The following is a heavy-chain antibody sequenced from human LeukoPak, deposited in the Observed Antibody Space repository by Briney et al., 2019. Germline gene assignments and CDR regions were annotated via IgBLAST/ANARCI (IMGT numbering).Heavy chain of an antibody. Sequence: GGSLRLSCAASGFTFSSYAMSWVRQAPGKGLEWVSAISGSGGSTYYADSVKGRFTISRDNSKNTLYLQMNSLRAEDTAVYYCAPLGKSGSYFDYWGQGTLVTVSS. CDR2: ISGSGGST. CDR1: GFTFSSYA. V-gene: IGHV3-23*01. D-gene: IGHD1-26*01. J-gene: IGHJ4*02. CDR3: APLGKSGSYFDY.